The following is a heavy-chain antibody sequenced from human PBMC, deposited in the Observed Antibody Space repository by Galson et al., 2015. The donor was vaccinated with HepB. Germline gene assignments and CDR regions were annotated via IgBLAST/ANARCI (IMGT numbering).Heavy chain of an antibody. V-gene: IGHV1-46*01. CDR3: ARDRVGYCSSTSCYGAFDI. D-gene: IGHD2-2*01. CDR1: GYTFTRYY. Sequence: SVKVSCKASGYTFTRYYMHWVRQAPGQGLEWMGIINPSGGSTSYAQKFQGRVTMTTDTSTSTAYMELRSLRSDDTAVYYCARDRVGYCSSTSCYGAFDIWGQGTVVTVSS. J-gene: IGHJ3*02. CDR2: INPSGGST.